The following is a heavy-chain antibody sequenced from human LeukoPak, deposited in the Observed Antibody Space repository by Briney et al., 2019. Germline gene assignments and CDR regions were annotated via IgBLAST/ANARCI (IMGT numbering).Heavy chain of an antibody. D-gene: IGHD4-17*01. V-gene: IGHV1-69*05. Sequence: SSVKVSCKASGGTFSSYAISWVRQAPGQGLEWMGRIIPIFVTANSAQKFQARVTITTDESTPTAYMELSSLRYEVTTVYYIAIFATVTRGAYHFDYWGQGTLVTVSS. CDR3: AIFATVTRGAYHFDY. CDR1: GGTFSSYA. CDR2: IIPIFVTA. J-gene: IGHJ4*02.